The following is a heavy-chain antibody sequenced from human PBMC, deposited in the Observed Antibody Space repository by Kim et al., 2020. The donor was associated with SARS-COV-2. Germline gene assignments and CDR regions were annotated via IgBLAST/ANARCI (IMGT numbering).Heavy chain of an antibody. V-gene: IGHV3-23*01. J-gene: IGHJ6*02. CDR1: GFTFSSYA. Sequence: GGSLRLSCAASGFTFSSYAMSWVRQAPGKGLEWVSAISGSGGSTYYADSVKGRFTISRDNSKNTLYLQMNSLRAEDTAVYYCAKLAAAGTGYPYYYYYGMDVGGQGTTVTVSS. D-gene: IGHD6-13*01. CDR2: ISGSGGST. CDR3: AKLAAAGTGYPYYYYYGMDV.